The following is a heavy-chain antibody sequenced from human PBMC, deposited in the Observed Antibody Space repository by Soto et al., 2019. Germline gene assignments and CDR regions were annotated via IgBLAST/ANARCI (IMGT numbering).Heavy chain of an antibody. J-gene: IGHJ6*02. V-gene: IGHV3-9*01. Sequence: LSCAASGFTFDDYAMHWVRQAPGKGLEWVSGISWNSGSIGYADSVKGRFTISRDNSKSTLYLQMNSLRAEDTALYYCAKGRSYYYYYGVDVWGQGTTVTVSS. CDR3: AKGRSYYYYYGVDV. CDR1: GFTFDDYA. CDR2: ISWNSGSI.